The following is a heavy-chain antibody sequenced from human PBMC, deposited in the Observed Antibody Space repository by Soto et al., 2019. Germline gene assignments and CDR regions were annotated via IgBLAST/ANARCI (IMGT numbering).Heavy chain of an antibody. Sequence: ASVKVSCKASGYTFTSYDINWVRQATGQGLEGMGWMNPNSGNTGYAEKFQGRVTMTSNTSISTAYMELSSLRSEDTAVYYCARGGGPNNNYYYYYMDVWGKGTTVTVSS. CDR1: GYTFTSYD. D-gene: IGHD1-26*01. CDR3: ARGGGPNNNYYYYYMDV. CDR2: MNPNSGNT. J-gene: IGHJ6*03. V-gene: IGHV1-8*01.